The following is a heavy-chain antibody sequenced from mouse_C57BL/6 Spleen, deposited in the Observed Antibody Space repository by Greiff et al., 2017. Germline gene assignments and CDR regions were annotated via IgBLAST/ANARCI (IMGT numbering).Heavy chain of an antibody. J-gene: IGHJ3*01. CDR3: ARYDGYYEN. D-gene: IGHD2-3*01. Sequence: VQLQQPGAELVKPGASVKLSCKASGYTFTSYWMQWVKQRPGQGLEWIGEIDPSDSYTSYNQKFKGKATLTVDTSSSTAYMQLSSLTSEDSAVYYCARYDGYYENWGQGTLVTVSA. CDR1: GYTFTSYW. V-gene: IGHV1-50*01. CDR2: IDPSDSYT.